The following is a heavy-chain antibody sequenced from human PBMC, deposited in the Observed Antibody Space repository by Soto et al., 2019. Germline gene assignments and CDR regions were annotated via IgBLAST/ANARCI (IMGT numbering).Heavy chain of an antibody. Sequence: GWSLRLSCSASVFTFSSYAMSWFRQAPGKGLEWVSAISGSGGSTYYADSVKGRFTISRDNSKNTLYLQMNSLRAEDTAVYYCARNDGITRYYYYGMDVWGQGTTVTVSS. V-gene: IGHV3-23*01. CDR2: ISGSGGST. CDR1: VFTFSSYA. J-gene: IGHJ6*02. CDR3: ARNDGITRYYYYGMDV. D-gene: IGHD1-1*01.